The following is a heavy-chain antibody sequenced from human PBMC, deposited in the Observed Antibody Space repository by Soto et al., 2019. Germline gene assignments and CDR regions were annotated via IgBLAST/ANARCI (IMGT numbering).Heavy chain of an antibody. Sequence: QVQLVESGGGLVKPGGSLRLSCAASGFTFSDYYMSWIRQAPGKGLEWGSYISSSSSYTNYSDSVKGRFTISRANAKNSLYLQMNSLRAEDTAVYYCARDREYGDYLESWFDPWGQGTLVTVSS. CDR2: ISSSSSYT. CDR3: ARDREYGDYLESWFDP. J-gene: IGHJ5*02. D-gene: IGHD4-17*01. CDR1: GFTFSDYY. V-gene: IGHV3-11*05.